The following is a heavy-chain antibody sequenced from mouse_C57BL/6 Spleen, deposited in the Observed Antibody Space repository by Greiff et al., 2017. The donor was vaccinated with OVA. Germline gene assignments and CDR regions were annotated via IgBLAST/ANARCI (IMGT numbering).Heavy chain of an antibody. CDR2: IDPSDSYT. J-gene: IGHJ2*01. D-gene: IGHD4-1*01. V-gene: IGHV1-50*01. CDR1: GYTFTSYW. Sequence: QVQLQQPGAELVKPGASVKLSCKASGYTFTSYWMQWVKQRPGQGLEWIGEIDPSDSYTTYNQKFKGKATLTVDTSSSTAYMQLSSLTSEDSAVYYCATGTRDYWGQGTTLTVSS. CDR3: ATGTRDY.